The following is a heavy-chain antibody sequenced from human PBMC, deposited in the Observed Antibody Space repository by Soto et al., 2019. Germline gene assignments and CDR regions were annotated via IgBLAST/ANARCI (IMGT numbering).Heavy chain of an antibody. J-gene: IGHJ6*03. V-gene: IGHV1-8*01. CDR3: ARGHEYRTYYYYYYMDV. D-gene: IGHD5-18*01. CDR1: GYTFTSYD. Sequence: GASLKVSCKSSGYTFTSYDINWVRQATGQGLEWMGWMNPNSGNTGYAQKFQGRVTMTRNTSISTAYMELSSLRSEDTAVYYCARGHEYRTYYYYYYMDVWGKGTTVPVSS. CDR2: MNPNSGNT.